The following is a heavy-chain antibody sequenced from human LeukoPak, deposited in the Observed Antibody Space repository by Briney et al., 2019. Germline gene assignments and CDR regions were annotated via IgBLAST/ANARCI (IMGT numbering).Heavy chain of an antibody. Sequence: PGGSLRLSCAASGFTFSDYYMSWIRQAPGKGLEWVSYISSSGSTIYYADSVKGRFTISRDNAKNSLYLQMNSLRAEDTAVYYCARDSSYDFWSGYEYNWFDPWGQGTLVTVSS. V-gene: IGHV3-11*04. CDR3: ARDSSYDFWSGYEYNWFDP. CDR2: ISSSGSTI. D-gene: IGHD3-3*01. J-gene: IGHJ5*02. CDR1: GFTFSDYY.